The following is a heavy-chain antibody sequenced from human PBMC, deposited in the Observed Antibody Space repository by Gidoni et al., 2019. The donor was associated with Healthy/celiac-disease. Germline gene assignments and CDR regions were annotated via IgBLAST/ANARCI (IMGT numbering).Heavy chain of an antibody. J-gene: IGHJ2*01. V-gene: IGHV3-33*01. CDR1: GFPFTSYG. D-gene: IGHD3-22*01. CDR3: ARDSVFETMIVVVPRRYFDL. CDR2: IWYDESNK. Sequence: QVPPVESGGVLVQPGRSLRLSCAASGFPFTSYGLHWVRQAPGKGLEWVAVIWYDESNKYYAHSVKGRFTISRDNSKNTRYLQMNSLRAEDTAVYYGARDSVFETMIVVVPRRYFDLWGRGTMVTVSS.